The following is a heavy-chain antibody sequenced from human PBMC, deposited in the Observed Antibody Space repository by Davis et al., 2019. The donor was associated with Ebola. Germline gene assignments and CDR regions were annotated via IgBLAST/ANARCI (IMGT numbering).Heavy chain of an antibody. CDR1: GGSISSYD. J-gene: IGHJ4*02. D-gene: IGHD3-22*01. V-gene: IGHV4-59*01. CDR2: IYYSGST. CDR3: ASQDSYYYDSSGYRY. Sequence: SETLSLTCTVSGGSISSYDWSWIRQPPGKGLEWIGDIYYSGSTNYNPSLKSRVTISVDTSKNQFSLKLSSVTAAETAVYYCASQDSYYYDSSGYRYWGQGTLVTVSS.